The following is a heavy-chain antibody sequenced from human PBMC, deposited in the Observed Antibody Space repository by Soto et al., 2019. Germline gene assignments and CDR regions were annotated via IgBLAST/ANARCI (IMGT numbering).Heavy chain of an antibody. CDR1: SGSISSSNW. CDR2: IYHSGST. J-gene: IGHJ5*02. CDR3: ARDVPVPPATPNNLFDP. Sequence: TSETLSLTCAVSSGSISSSNWWSWVRQPPGKGLEWIGEIYHSGSTNYNPSLKSRVTISVDKSKNQFSLKLSSVTAADTAVYYCARDVPVPPATPNNLFDPRGQGTLVTVSS. D-gene: IGHD2-2*02. V-gene: IGHV4-4*02.